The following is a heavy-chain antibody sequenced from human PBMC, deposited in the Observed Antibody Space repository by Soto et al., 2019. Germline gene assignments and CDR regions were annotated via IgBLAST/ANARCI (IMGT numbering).Heavy chain of an antibody. CDR3: ASGLDYGEFEN. CDR2: INAGNGNP. CDR1: EYKFRRNA. J-gene: IGHJ4*02. D-gene: IGHD4-17*01. V-gene: IGHV1-3*05. Sequence: EEEQRGASVKVSCKTSEYKFRRNAMHWVRQAPGQRLEWMGWINAGNGNPKYSQKFQGRVTITRDTSASTAYMEVRSLRSEDTAVYYCASGLDYGEFENWGQGTLVTVSS.